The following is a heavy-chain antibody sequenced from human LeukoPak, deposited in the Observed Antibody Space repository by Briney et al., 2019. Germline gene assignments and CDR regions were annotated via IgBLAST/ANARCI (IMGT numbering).Heavy chain of an antibody. V-gene: IGHV3-30*02. J-gene: IGHJ4*02. CDR1: GFTFSSYG. CDR3: ARRVYNSGWYIDY. D-gene: IGHD6-19*01. Sequence: GSPILSCAASGFTFSSYGMHWVRQAPGKGLEWVAFIRYDGSNKYYADSVKGRFTISRDNAKNSLYLQMNSLRAEDTAVYYCARRVYNSGWYIDYWGQGTLVTVSS. CDR2: IRYDGSNK.